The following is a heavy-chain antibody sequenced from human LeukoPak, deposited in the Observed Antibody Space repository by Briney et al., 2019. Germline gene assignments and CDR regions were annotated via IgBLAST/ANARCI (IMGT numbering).Heavy chain of an antibody. D-gene: IGHD5-12*01. CDR1: GFTFSSYG. V-gene: IGHV3-23*01. CDR3: AKPSCYDEILDAFDI. J-gene: IGHJ3*02. CDR2: ISGSGGST. Sequence: GGSLRLSCAASGFTFSSYGMSWVRQAPGKGLEWVSAISGSGGSTYYADSVKGRFTISRDNSKNTLYLQMNSLRAEDTAVYYCAKPSCYDEILDAFDIWGQGAMVTVSS.